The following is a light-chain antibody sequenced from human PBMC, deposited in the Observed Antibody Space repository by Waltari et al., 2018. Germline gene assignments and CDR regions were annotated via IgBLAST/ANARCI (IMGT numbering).Light chain of an antibody. V-gene: IGKV1-39*01. CDR3: QQSYSTPPWT. Sequence: DIQMTQSPSALSASVGDRVPITCRASQSMSNSLNCYQQKPGKAPKLLTYASSTVQSGVPSRFSGSGSGTDFTITISSLQPEDFATYYCQQSYSTPPWTFGQGTKVEIK. CDR1: QSMSNS. J-gene: IGKJ1*01. CDR2: ASS.